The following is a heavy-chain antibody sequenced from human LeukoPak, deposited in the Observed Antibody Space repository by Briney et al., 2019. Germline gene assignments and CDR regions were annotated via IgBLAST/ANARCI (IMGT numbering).Heavy chain of an antibody. CDR1: GFSISSGYY. Sequence: SETLSLSCTVSGFSISSGYYWGWIRQPPGKGLEWIGSISHTGNTCYNPSLNSRVTISVDTSEKQFSLQLSSVTAADTAVYYCARKSGIVGAAIGDWGQGTLVIVSS. CDR2: ISHTGNT. V-gene: IGHV4-38-2*02. D-gene: IGHD1-26*01. J-gene: IGHJ4*02. CDR3: ARKSGIVGAAIGD.